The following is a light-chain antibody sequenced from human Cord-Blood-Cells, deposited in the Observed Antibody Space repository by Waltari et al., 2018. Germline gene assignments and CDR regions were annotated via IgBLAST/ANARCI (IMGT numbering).Light chain of an antibody. CDR1: QSVSSY. CDR2: DAS. CDR3: QQRSNWPYT. V-gene: IGKV3-11*01. J-gene: IGKJ2*01. Sequence: EIVFTQSPATPSLSPGERATLSCRASQSVSSYLAWYQQKPGQAPRLLIYDASNSATGIPARFSGSGSGTDFTLTISSLEPEDFAVYYCQQRSNWPYTFGQGTKLEIK.